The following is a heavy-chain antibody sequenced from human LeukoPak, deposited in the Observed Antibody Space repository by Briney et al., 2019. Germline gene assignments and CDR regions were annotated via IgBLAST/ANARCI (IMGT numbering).Heavy chain of an antibody. Sequence: PSETLSLTCAVYGGSFSGYYWSWIRQPPGKGLEWIGEINHSGSTNYNPSLKSRVTISVDTSKNQFSLRLSSVTAADTAVYYCARPWIQLWFGGSDPWGQGTLVTVSS. D-gene: IGHD5-18*01. CDR3: ARPWIQLWFGGSDP. V-gene: IGHV4-34*01. CDR2: INHSGST. J-gene: IGHJ5*02. CDR1: GGSFSGYY.